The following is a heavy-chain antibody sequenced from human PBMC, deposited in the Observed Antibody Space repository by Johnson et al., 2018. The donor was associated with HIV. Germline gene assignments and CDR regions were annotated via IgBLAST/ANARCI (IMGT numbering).Heavy chain of an antibody. J-gene: IGHJ3*02. D-gene: IGHD6-19*01. CDR2: ISYDGSNK. CDR3: ARPVAGMNDAFDI. V-gene: IGHV3-30*04. CDR1: GFSFSGSA. Sequence: QVQLVESGGGVVQPGRSLRLSCAASGFSFSGSAMHWVRQAPGKGLEWVAGISYDGSNKYYADSVKGRFTISRDNSKNTLYLQMNSLRAEDTAVYYCARPVAGMNDAFDIWGQGTMVTVSS.